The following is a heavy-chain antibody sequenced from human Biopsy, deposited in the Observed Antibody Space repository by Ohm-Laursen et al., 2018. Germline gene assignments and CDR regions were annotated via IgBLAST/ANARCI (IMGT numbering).Heavy chain of an antibody. V-gene: IGHV4-4*07. CDR2: IYTSGIT. D-gene: IGHD1-14*01. J-gene: IGHJ5*02. CDR3: ARDRDRRGWFDP. Sequence: SDTLSLTCTVSGGSLSSYSWSWIRQPAGKGLEWIGQIYTSGITNYNPSLKSRVTMSVDTSKNKFSLRVSSVTAADTAVYYCARDRDRRGWFDPWSQGTLVTVSS. CDR1: GGSLSSYS.